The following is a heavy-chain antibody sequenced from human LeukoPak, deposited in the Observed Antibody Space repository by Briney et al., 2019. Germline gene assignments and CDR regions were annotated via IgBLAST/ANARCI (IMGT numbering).Heavy chain of an antibody. CDR3: AKGGSGYDWLFDY. V-gene: IGHV3-30*18. Sequence: EPGGSLRLSCAASGFTFSSYGMHWVRQAPGKGLEWVAVISYDGSNKYYADSVKGRFTISRDNSKNTLYLQMNSLRAEDTAVYYCAKGGSGYDWLFDYWGQGTLVTVSS. CDR1: GFTFSSYG. CDR2: ISYDGSNK. D-gene: IGHD5-12*01. J-gene: IGHJ4*02.